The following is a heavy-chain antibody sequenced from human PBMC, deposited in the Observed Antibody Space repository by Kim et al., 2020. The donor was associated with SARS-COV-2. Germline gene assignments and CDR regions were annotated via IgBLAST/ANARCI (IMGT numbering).Heavy chain of an antibody. Sequence: SETLSLTCTVSGGSVSSGSYYWSWIRQPPGKGLEWIGYIYYSGSTNYNPSLKSRVTISVDTSKNQFSLKLSSVTAADTAVYYCARESTAIFSIYEANWFDPWGQGTLVTVSS. V-gene: IGHV4-61*01. CDR3: ARESTAIFSIYEANWFDP. J-gene: IGHJ5*02. D-gene: IGHD3-9*01. CDR1: GGSVSSGSYY. CDR2: IYYSGST.